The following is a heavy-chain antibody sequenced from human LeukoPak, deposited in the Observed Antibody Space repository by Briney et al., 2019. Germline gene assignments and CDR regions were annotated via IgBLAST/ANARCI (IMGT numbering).Heavy chain of an antibody. J-gene: IGHJ4*02. Sequence: PGGSLRLSCAASGFTFSTYSMNWVRQAPGKGLDWVSSISGRSSYMYYADSVKGRFTISRDSAKNSLYLQTNSLRAEDTAVYYCARGPYDFWSGYEFYFDYWGQETLVPVSS. D-gene: IGHD3-3*01. CDR1: GFTFSTYS. CDR3: ARGPYDFWSGYEFYFDY. CDR2: ISGRSSYM. V-gene: IGHV3-21*01.